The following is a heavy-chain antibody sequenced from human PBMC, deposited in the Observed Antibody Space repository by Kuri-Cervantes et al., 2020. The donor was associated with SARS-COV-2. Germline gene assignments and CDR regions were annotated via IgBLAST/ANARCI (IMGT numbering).Heavy chain of an antibody. Sequence: GGSLRLSCAASGFTFSRYTMNWVRRAPGKGLEWVSSISSRSGYIYYSGSIKGRFTISRDNAKNSLYLQMNSLRPEDTAVYYCASAGADAFDIWGQGTMVTVSS. CDR3: ASAGADAFDI. J-gene: IGHJ3*02. CDR2: ISSRSGYI. D-gene: IGHD3-10*01. V-gene: IGHV3-21*01. CDR1: GFTFSRYT.